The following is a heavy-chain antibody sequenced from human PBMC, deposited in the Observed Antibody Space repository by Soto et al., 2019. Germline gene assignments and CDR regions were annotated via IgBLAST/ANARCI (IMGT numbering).Heavy chain of an antibody. V-gene: IGHV3-30*18. CDR2: ISYDGSNK. CDR1: GFTFSSYG. D-gene: IGHD4-17*01. Sequence: QVQLVESGGGVVQPGRSLRLSCAASGFTFSSYGMHWVRQAPGKGLEWVAVISYDGSNKYYADSVKGRFTISRDNSKNTLYLQMNSLRAEDTAVYYCAKPCYGDYVPLGYWGQGTLVTVSS. CDR3: AKPCYGDYVPLGY. J-gene: IGHJ4*02.